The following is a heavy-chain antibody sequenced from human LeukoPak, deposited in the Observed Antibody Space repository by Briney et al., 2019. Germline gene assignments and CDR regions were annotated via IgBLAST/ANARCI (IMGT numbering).Heavy chain of an antibody. CDR3: ARGHITMVRGVSLVYYCGMDV. D-gene: IGHD3-10*01. V-gene: IGHV1-18*01. J-gene: IGHJ6*02. Sequence: ASVKVSCKASGYTFTSYGISWVRQAPGQGLEWMGWISAYNGNTNYAQKLQGRVTMTTDTSTSTAYMELSRLRSDDTAVYYCARGHITMVRGVSLVYYCGMDVWGQGTTVTVSS. CDR2: ISAYNGNT. CDR1: GYTFTSYG.